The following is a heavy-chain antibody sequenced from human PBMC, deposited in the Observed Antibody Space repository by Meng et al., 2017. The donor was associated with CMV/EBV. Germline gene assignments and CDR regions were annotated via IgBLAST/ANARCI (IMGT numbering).Heavy chain of an antibody. J-gene: IGHJ6*02. V-gene: IGHV1-46*01. D-gene: IGHD3-3*01. CDR1: GYTFTSYY. Sequence: ASVKVSCKASGYTFTSYYMHWVRQAPGQGLEWMGIINPSGGSTSYAQKFQGSVTITTDESTSTAYMELSSLRSEDTAVYYCARDIIGSGTYYYYGMDVWGQGTTVTVSS. CDR3: ARDIIGSGTYYYYGMDV. CDR2: INPSGGST.